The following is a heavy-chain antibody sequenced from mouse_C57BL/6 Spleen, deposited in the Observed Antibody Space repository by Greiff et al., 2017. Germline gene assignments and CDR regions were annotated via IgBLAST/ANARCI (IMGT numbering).Heavy chain of an antibody. CDR1: GFTFSSYT. Sequence: EVMLVESGGGLVKPGGSLKLSCAASGFTFSSYTMSWVRQTPEKRLEWVATISGGGGNTYYPDSVKGRFTISRDNAKNTLYLQMSSLRSEDTALYYCARRGESWYFDVWGTGTTVTVSS. CDR3: ARRGESWYFDV. J-gene: IGHJ1*03. V-gene: IGHV5-9*01. CDR2: ISGGGGNT.